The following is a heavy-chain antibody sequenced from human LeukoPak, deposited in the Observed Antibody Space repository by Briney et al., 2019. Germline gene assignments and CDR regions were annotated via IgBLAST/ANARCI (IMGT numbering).Heavy chain of an antibody. Sequence: PGGSLRLSCAASGFTFSSYAMSWVRQAPGKGLEWVSAISGSGGSTYYADSVKGRFTISRDNSKNTLYLQMNSLRAEDTAVYYCAKPQEYYYYYGMDVWGQGTTVTVSS. V-gene: IGHV3-23*01. CDR1: GFTFSSYA. CDR3: AKPQEYYYYYGMDV. CDR2: ISGSGGST. J-gene: IGHJ6*02.